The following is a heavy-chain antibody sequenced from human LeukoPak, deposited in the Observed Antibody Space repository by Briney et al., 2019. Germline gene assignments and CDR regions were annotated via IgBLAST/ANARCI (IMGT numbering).Heavy chain of an antibody. CDR3: ATAHYYEPN. CDR1: GYTLTELS. V-gene: IGHV1-24*01. Sequence: ASVKVSCKVPGYTLTELSMHWVRQAPGKGLEWMGGFDPEDGETIYAQKFQGRVTVTEDTSTDTAYMELSSLRSEDTAVYYCATAHYYEPNWGQGTLVTVSS. CDR2: FDPEDGET. D-gene: IGHD3-22*01. J-gene: IGHJ4*02.